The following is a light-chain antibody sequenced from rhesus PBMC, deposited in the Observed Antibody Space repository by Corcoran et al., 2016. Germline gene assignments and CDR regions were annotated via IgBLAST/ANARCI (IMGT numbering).Light chain of an antibody. CDR1: NIGSES. V-gene: IGLV3-36*02. J-gene: IGLJ1*01. Sequence: SYDLTQPPSVSVSPGQTARIHCGGDNIGSESMHWYQRKVPTAPVLVIHYDSDRPTGIPERFSGSKSGNSATLTISGVEAGDEADYYWQVWDSNTAHYIFGAGTRLTVL. CDR3: QVWDSNTAHYI. CDR2: YDS.